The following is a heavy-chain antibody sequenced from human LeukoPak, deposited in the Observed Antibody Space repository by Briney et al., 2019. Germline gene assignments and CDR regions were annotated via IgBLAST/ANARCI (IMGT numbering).Heavy chain of an antibody. D-gene: IGHD6-25*01. CDR3: ARSSDSSDLGY. CDR1: GFTFSSYG. J-gene: IGHJ4*02. Sequence: GGSLRLSCAASGFTFSSYGMHWVRQAQGKGLEWVAVIWSDGSQQHYADSVKGRFTISRDNSKNTLYLQMNSLRVDDTAVYYCARSSDSSDLGYWGQGTLVTVSS. V-gene: IGHV3-33*01. CDR2: IWSDGSQQ.